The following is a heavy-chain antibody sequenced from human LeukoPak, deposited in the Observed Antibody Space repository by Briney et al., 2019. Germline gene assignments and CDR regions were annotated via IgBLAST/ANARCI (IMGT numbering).Heavy chain of an antibody. CDR1: SGSISGSYY. CDR2: IYNTGST. V-gene: IGHV4-4*07. Sequence: SETLSLTCTVSSGSISGSYYWNWIRQPAGKGLEWIGRIYNTGSTHFNPSLKSRVTMSVDTSMDQFSLWLTSVTAADTAVYYCARETLVRGVTHFDYWGQGTLVTVSS. J-gene: IGHJ4*02. D-gene: IGHD3-10*01. CDR3: ARETLVRGVTHFDY.